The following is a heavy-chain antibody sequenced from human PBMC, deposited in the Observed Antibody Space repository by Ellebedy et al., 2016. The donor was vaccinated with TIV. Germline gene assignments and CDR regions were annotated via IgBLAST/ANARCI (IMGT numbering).Heavy chain of an antibody. CDR1: GGSITTNNW. D-gene: IGHD2-15*01. V-gene: IGHV4-4*02. CDR3: ARAIDVARHYFDY. CDR2: LYHSGST. J-gene: IGHJ4*02. Sequence: MPSETLSLTCAVSGGSITTNNWWTWVRQSPGQGLEWIGELYHSGSTTYNSSLQSRVTISIDLSKNQFSLNLASVTAADTAIYYCARAIDVARHYFDYWGRGTLVSVSS.